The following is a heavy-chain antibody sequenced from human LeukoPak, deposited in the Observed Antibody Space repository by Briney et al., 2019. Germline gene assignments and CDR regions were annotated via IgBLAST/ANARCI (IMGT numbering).Heavy chain of an antibody. CDR1: GFTFSSYW. D-gene: IGHD6-13*01. CDR2: IDSDGRST. V-gene: IGHV3-74*01. Sequence: GGSLRLSCAASGFTFSSYWMHWVRQAPGKGLVWVSHIDSDGRSTTYGDSAKGRFTISRDNAKNTLYLQMNSLRVEDTAVYYCARGTTAEAGIDYWGQGTLVAVSS. CDR3: ARGTTAEAGIDY. J-gene: IGHJ4*02.